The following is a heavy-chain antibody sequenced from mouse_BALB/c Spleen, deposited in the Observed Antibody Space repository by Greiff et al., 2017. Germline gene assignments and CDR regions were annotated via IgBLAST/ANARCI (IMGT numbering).Heavy chain of an antibody. V-gene: IGHV2-9*02. CDR1: GFSLTSYG. D-gene: IGHD2-3*01. CDR3: ARDFYRYWYFDV. Sequence: VHLVESGPGLVAPSQSLSITCTASGFSLTSYGVHWVRQPPGKGLEWLGVIWAGGSTNYYSAPMSRLSISKDNSKSQVFLKMNSLQTDDTAMYYCARDFYRYWYFDVWGAGTTVTVSS. J-gene: IGHJ1*01. CDR2: IWAGGST.